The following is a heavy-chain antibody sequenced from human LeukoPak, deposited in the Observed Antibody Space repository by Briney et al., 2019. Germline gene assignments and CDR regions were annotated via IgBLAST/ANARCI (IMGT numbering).Heavy chain of an antibody. CDR1: GYTFTSYG. CDR3: ARGEGPPLWCSSTSCPKDYYYYMDV. D-gene: IGHD2-2*01. Sequence: ASVKVSCRASGYTFTSYGISWVRQAPGQGLEWMGWISAYNGNTNYAQKLQGRVTMTTDTSTSTAYMELRSLRSDDTAVYYCARGEGPPLWCSSTSCPKDYYYYMDVWGKGTTVTVSS. CDR2: ISAYNGNT. V-gene: IGHV1-18*01. J-gene: IGHJ6*03.